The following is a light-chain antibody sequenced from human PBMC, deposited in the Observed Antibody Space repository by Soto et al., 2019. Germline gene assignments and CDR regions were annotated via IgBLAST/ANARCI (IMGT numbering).Light chain of an antibody. CDR1: QSVSSY. CDR3: QHRSNWPPLT. V-gene: IGKV3-11*01. CDR2: DAS. J-gene: IGKJ4*01. Sequence: EIVLTQSPATLSLSPGERATLSCRASQSVSSYLAWYQQKPGQAPRLLIYDASNRATGIPARFSGSGSGTYFTLTISSLEPEDFAVYYFQHRSNWPPLTCGGGTKVEIK.